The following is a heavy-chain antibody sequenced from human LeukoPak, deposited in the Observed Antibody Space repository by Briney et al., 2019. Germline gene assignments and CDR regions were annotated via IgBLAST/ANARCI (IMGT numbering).Heavy chain of an antibody. CDR1: GGSISSYY. Sequence: SETLSLTCTVSGGSISSYYRSWIRQPPGKGLEWLGYIYYSGSTNYNPSLKSRVTISVDTSKNQFSLKLSSVTAADTAVYYCARQVEYSGYDLMDYWGQGTLVTVSS. CDR2: IYYSGST. D-gene: IGHD5-12*01. V-gene: IGHV4-59*08. CDR3: ARQVEYSGYDLMDY. J-gene: IGHJ4*02.